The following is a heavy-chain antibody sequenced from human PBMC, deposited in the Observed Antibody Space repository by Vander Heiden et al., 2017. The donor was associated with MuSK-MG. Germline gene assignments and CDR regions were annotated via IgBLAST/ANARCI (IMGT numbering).Heavy chain of an antibody. Sequence: QVQLVQSGAEVKKPGASVKVSCKASGYTFPSYYMHWVRQAPGQGLEWMGIINPSGGSTSYAQKFQGRVTMTRDTSTSTVYMELSSLRSEDTAVYYCAKSGSLYDSSARQAFDIWGQGTMVTVSS. CDR2: INPSGGST. CDR3: AKSGSLYDSSARQAFDI. J-gene: IGHJ3*02. D-gene: IGHD3-22*01. CDR1: GYTFPSYY. V-gene: IGHV1-46*01.